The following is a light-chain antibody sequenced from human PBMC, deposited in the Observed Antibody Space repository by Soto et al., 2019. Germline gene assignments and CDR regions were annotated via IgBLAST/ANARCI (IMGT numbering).Light chain of an antibody. V-gene: IGKV1-13*02. CDR3: QQYNSYSIT. Sequence: AIQLTQSPSSLSASVGDRVTITCRASQGISSYLAWYRKKPGKAPKLLIYDASSLESGVPSRFSSSGSGTDFDLTISGLQTDDFATYYCQQYNSYSITFGQGTRLEIK. J-gene: IGKJ5*01. CDR2: DAS. CDR1: QGISSY.